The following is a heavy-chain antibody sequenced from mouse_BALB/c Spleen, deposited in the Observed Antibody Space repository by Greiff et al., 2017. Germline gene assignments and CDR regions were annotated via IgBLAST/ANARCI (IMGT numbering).Heavy chain of an antibody. CDR1: GFSLTSYD. V-gene: IGHV2-9-2*01. J-gene: IGHJ1*01. CDR3: VSSYDDYDRYFDV. CDR2: IWTGGGT. D-gene: IGHD2-4*01. Sequence: VKLQESGPGLVAPSQSLSITCTVSGFSLTSYDISWIRQPPGKGLEWLGVIWTGGGTNYNSAFMSRLSISKDNSKSHVSLKMNSLQTDDTAIYYCVSSYDDYDRYFDVWGAGTTVTVSS.